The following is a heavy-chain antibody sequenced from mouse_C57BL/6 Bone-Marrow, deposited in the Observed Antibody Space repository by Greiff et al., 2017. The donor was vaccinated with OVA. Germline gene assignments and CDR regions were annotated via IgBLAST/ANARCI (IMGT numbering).Heavy chain of an antibody. D-gene: IGHD2-5*01. CDR1: GFTFSDYG. V-gene: IGHV5-15*01. CDR2: ISNLAYSI. CDR3: ARPPYSNYRYFDV. Sequence: EVNLVESGGGLVQPGGSLKLSCAASGFTFSDYGMAWVRQAPRKGPEWVAFISNLAYSIYYADTVTGRFTISRENAKNTLYLEMSSLRSEDTAMYYCARPPYSNYRYFDVWGTGTTVTVSS. J-gene: IGHJ1*03.